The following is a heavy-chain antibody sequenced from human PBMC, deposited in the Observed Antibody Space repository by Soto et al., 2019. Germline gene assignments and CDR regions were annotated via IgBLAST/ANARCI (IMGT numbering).Heavy chain of an antibody. CDR2: ISGYNGNT. V-gene: IGHV1-18*01. D-gene: IGHD6-6*01. Sequence: GASVKVSCKASGYTFTNYGFSWVRQAPGQGLEWMGWISGYNGNTNYAERLQGRVTMTTDTSTSTAYMELKSLRYDDTAVYYCARQGPLGYWGQGIPVTVSS. CDR3: ARQGPLGY. J-gene: IGHJ4*02. CDR1: GYTFTNYG.